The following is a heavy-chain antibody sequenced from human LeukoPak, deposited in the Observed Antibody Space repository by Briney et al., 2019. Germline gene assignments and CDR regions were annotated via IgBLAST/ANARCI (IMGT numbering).Heavy chain of an antibody. D-gene: IGHD3-10*01. CDR1: GFTFSDYY. J-gene: IGHJ6*02. CDR2: ISSSSSYT. V-gene: IGHV3-11*06. Sequence: PGGSLRLSCAASGFTFSDYYMSWIRQAPGKGLEWVSYISSSSSYTNYADSVKGRFTISRDNAKSSLYLQMNSLRAKDTAVYYCARDQVVRGVIRYYYYYGMDVWGQGTTVTVSS. CDR3: ARDQVVRGVIRYYYYYGMDV.